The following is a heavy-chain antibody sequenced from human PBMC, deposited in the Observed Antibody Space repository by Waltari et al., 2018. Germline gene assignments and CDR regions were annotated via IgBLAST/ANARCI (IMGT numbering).Heavy chain of an antibody. V-gene: IGHV3-53*01. J-gene: IGHJ4*02. CDR2: SYSGGGT. CDR3: ARDYSSWGFDY. Sequence: EFQLVESGGGLVQPGGSLRLSCVISGFNVSSNYMNWVRQAPGKGLEWVSGSYSGGGTNYADSVKGRFSVSRDNSENTLFLQMNSLRADDTAVYYCARDYSSWGFDYWGQGTLVTVSP. CDR1: GFNVSSNY. D-gene: IGHD6-19*01.